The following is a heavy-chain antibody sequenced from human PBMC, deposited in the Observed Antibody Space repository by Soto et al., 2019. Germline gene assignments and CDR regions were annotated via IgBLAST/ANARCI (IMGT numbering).Heavy chain of an antibody. CDR2: IKQDGSEK. CDR1: GFTFSSYR. J-gene: IGHJ4*02. V-gene: IGHV3-7*03. D-gene: IGHD5-12*01. CDR3: ARGVRWLQFVFDY. Sequence: GGSLRLSCAASGFTFSSYRMSWVRQAPGKGLEWVANIKQDGSEKYYVDSVEGRFTISRDNAKNSLYLQMNSQRAEDTAVYYCARGVRWLQFVFDYWGQGTLVTVSS.